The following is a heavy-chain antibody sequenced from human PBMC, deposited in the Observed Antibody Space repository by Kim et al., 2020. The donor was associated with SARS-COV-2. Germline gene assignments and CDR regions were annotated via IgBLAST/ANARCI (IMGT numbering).Heavy chain of an antibody. J-gene: IGHJ4*02. CDR3: ARSKVPDWSYVPDY. V-gene: IGHV3-74*01. Sequence: YADSVKGRFTISRDNAKNTLYLQMNSLRAEDTATYYCARSKVPDWSYVPDYWGQGTLVTVSS. D-gene: IGHD3-10*01.